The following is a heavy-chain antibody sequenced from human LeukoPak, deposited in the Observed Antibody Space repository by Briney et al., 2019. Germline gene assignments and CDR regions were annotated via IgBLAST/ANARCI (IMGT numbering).Heavy chain of an antibody. CDR1: GGSFSGYY. CDR2: IKQDGSEK. V-gene: IGHV3-7*03. CDR3: ARDNPPDY. J-gene: IGHJ4*02. Sequence: TSETLSLTCAVYGGSFSGYYWSWVRQAPGKGLEWVANIKQDGSEKSYVESVRGRFTISRDNAKNSLYLQLNSLRAEDTALYYCARDNPPDYWGQGTLVTVSS.